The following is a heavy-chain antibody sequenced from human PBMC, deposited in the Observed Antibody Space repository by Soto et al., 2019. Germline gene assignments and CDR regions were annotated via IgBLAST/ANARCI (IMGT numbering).Heavy chain of an antibody. V-gene: IGHV1-69*01. CDR3: ARAGT. J-gene: IGHJ5*02. Sequence: QVQLVQSGAEVKKPGSSVKVSCKVSGGTFKTYAINWVRQAPGQGLEWMGGITPISCTTNHAQKFRGRVTISADESTSTAYMDLSSLRHNDTAVYYWARAGTWGQGSLVTVSS. CDR2: ITPISCTT. CDR1: GGTFKTYA.